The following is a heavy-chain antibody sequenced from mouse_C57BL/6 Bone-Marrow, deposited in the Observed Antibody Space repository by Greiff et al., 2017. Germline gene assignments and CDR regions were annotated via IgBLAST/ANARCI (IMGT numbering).Heavy chain of an antibody. CDR2: IYPGSGST. J-gene: IGHJ4*01. CDR1: GYTFTSYW. CDR3: ARVSYDYAMDY. Sequence: QVQLQQSGAELVKPGASVKMSCKASGYTFTSYWITWVKQRPGQGLEWIGDIYPGSGSTNYNEKFKSKATLTVDTSSSTAYMQLSSLTSEDSAVYYCARVSYDYAMDYWGQGTSVTVSS. V-gene: IGHV1-55*01. D-gene: IGHD2-1*01.